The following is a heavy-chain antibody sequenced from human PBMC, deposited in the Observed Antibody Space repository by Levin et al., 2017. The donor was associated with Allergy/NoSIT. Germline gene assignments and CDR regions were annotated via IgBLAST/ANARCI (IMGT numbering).Heavy chain of an antibody. CDR2: ISAYNGNT. J-gene: IGHJ6*02. CDR3: ARDFRGLGNYYYYYGMDV. D-gene: IGHD5-24*01. Sequence: ASVKVSCKASGYTFTSYGISWVRQAPGQGLEWMGWISAYNGNTNYAQKLQGRVTMTTDTSTSTAYMELRSLRSDDTAVYYCARDFRGLGNYYYYYGMDVWGQGTTVTVSS. V-gene: IGHV1-18*01. CDR1: GYTFTSYG.